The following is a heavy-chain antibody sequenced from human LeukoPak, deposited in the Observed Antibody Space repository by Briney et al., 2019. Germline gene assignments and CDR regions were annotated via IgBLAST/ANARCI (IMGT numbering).Heavy chain of an antibody. Sequence: PSQTLSLTCTVSGGSISSGGYYWSWIRQPPGKGLEWIGYIYHSGSTYYNPSLKSRVTISVDRSKNQFSLKLSSVTAADTAVYYCARDRVIVVVAGYYAMDVWGQGTTVTVSS. V-gene: IGHV4-30-2*01. D-gene: IGHD3-22*01. CDR3: ARDRVIVVVAGYYAMDV. CDR1: GGSISSGGYY. J-gene: IGHJ6*02. CDR2: IYHSGST.